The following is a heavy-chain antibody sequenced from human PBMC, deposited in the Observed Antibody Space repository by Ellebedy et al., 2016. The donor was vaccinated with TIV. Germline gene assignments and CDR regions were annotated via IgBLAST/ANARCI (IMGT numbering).Heavy chain of an antibody. Sequence: LRLXXDVSGGSMSSGGYSWNWIRQPPGKGLEWIGYIYHSGSTFYNPSLKSRVTMSVDRSKKQFSLDLKSVTAADTAVYYCARENLIGALDYWGQGALVTVSS. J-gene: IGHJ4*02. CDR2: IYHSGST. D-gene: IGHD7-27*01. CDR1: GGSMSSGGYS. V-gene: IGHV4-30-2*01. CDR3: ARENLIGALDY.